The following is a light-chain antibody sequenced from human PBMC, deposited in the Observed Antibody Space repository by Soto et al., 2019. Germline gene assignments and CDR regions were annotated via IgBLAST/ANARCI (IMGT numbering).Light chain of an antibody. Sequence: QSVLTQRASVSGSPVQSIAISCTGTRSDVGAYNYVSWYQQHPGKAPKLMISEVTNRPSGVSDRFSGSKSGNTASLTISGLQAEDEADYYCSSFTSRFTFVFGTGTKVTVL. V-gene: IGLV2-14*01. CDR3: SSFTSRFTFV. J-gene: IGLJ1*01. CDR2: EVT. CDR1: RSDVGAYNY.